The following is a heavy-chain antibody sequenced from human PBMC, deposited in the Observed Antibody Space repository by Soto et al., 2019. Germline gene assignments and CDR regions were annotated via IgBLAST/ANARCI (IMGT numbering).Heavy chain of an antibody. V-gene: IGHV3-30*18. CDR2: ISSHGSNK. Sequence: QVQLVESGGGVVQPGKSLRLSCAASGFSFDTYGMHWVRQAPGKGLEWVAVISSHGSNKYYADSVTGRFTISRDDSKNTVFLQMNSRRTEDTALYYWAKDPVWRYSFVWAFDYLGQGTLVTVSS. CDR1: GFSFDTYG. J-gene: IGHJ4*02. D-gene: IGHD5-18*01. CDR3: AKDPVWRYSFVWAFDY.